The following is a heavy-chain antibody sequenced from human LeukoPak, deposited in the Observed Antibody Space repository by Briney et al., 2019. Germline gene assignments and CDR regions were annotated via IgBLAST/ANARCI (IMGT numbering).Heavy chain of an antibody. CDR2: IYTSGST. CDR1: GGSISSGSYY. D-gene: IGHD3-10*01. Sequence: SETLSLTCTVSGGSISSGSYYWNWIRQPAGKGLEWIGRIYTSGSTNYNPSLKSRVTMSVDTSKNQFSLKLNSVTAADTAVYYCARPKSFGELFPFDYWGQGILVTVSS. CDR3: ARPKSFGELFPFDY. J-gene: IGHJ4*02. V-gene: IGHV4-61*02.